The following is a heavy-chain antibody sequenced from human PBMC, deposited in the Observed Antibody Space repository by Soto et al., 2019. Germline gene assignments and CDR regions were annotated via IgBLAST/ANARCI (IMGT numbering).Heavy chain of an antibody. CDR3: ARVYSGWNYYYYYGMDV. D-gene: IGHD6-19*01. CDR2: INPSGGST. Sequence: ASVKVSCKASGYTFTSYYMHWVRQAPGQGLEWMGIINPSGGSTSYAQKFQGRVTMTRDTSASTVYMELSSLRSEDTAVYYCARVYSGWNYYYYYGMDVWGQGTTVTVSS. CDR1: GYTFTSYY. J-gene: IGHJ6*02. V-gene: IGHV1-46*01.